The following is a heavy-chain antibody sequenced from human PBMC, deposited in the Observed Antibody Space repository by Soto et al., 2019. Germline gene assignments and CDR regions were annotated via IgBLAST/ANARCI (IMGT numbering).Heavy chain of an antibody. CDR3: TPGSVEYSSSSSHTPDYYYYYGMDV. D-gene: IGHD6-6*01. Sequence: EVQLVESGGGLVQPGGSLKLSCAASGFTFSGSAMHWVRQASGKGLEWVGRIRSKANSYATAYAASVKGRFTISRDDSKNTAYLQMNSLKTEDTAVYYCTPGSVEYSSSSSHTPDYYYYYGMDVWGQGTTVTVSS. CDR2: IRSKANSYAT. CDR1: GFTFSGSA. V-gene: IGHV3-73*01. J-gene: IGHJ6*02.